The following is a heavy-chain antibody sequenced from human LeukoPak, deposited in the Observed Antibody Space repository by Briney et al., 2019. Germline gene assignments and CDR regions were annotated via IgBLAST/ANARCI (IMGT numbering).Heavy chain of an antibody. Sequence: ASVKVSCKASGYTFTGYYMHWVRQAPGQGLEWMGWINPNSGGTNYAQKFQGRVTMTRDTSISTAYMELSRLRSDDTAVYYCARDRAELSAFDIWGQGTMVTVPS. CDR3: ARDRAELSAFDI. V-gene: IGHV1-2*02. D-gene: IGHD1-26*01. CDR2: INPNSGGT. CDR1: GYTFTGYY. J-gene: IGHJ3*02.